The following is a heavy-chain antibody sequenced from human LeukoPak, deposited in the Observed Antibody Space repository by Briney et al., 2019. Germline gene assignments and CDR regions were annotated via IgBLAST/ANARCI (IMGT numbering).Heavy chain of an antibody. CDR3: ARDYSDGHNRRDAFDL. Sequence: ASVRVSCKASGFSFSDFHIHWVRQAPGQGLEWMGWINPKSGATTYAERFRGRVTMTRDTSLNTVYLELASLYSDGTAVFYCARDYSDGHNRRDAFDLWGQGTTLIVSS. V-gene: IGHV1-2*02. D-gene: IGHD5-18*01. CDR1: GFSFSDFH. CDR2: INPKSGAT. J-gene: IGHJ3*01.